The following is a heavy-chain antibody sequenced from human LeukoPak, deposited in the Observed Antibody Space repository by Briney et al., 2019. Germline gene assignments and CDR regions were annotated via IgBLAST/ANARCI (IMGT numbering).Heavy chain of an antibody. CDR1: GYTFTCYY. J-gene: IGHJ5*02. CDR2: INPNSGGT. V-gene: IGHV1-2*04. CDR3: ARDYDILTGYQGWFDP. Sequence: GASVKVSCKASGYTFTCYYMHWVRQAPGQGLEWMGWINPNSGGTNYAQKFQGWVTMTRDTSISTAYMELSRLRSDDTAVYYCARDYDILTGYQGWFDPWGQGTLVTVSS. D-gene: IGHD3-9*01.